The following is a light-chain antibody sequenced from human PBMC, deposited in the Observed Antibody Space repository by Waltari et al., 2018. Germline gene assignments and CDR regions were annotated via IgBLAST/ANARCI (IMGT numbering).Light chain of an antibody. V-gene: IGKV4-1*01. J-gene: IGKJ4*01. CDR1: QSVLYSSNNKNF. Sequence: TINCKSSQSVLYSSNNKNFLAWYQQKPGQPPKLLIHWASIRESGVPDRFGGSGSGADFTLTISSLQAEDVAVYYCQQYYSFPLTFGGGTKVEIK. CDR2: WAS. CDR3: QQYYSFPLT.